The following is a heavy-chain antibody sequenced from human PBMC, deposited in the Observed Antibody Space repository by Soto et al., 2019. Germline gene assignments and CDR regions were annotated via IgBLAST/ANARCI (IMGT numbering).Heavy chain of an antibody. V-gene: IGHV3-53*01. CDR2: IYSGGST. CDR1: GFTVSSNY. D-gene: IGHD6-13*01. Sequence: EVQLVESGGGLIQPGGSLRLSCAASGFTVSSNYMSWVRQAPGKGLEWVSVIYSGGSTYYADSVKGRFTISRDNSKNTLYLPMNSLRAEDTAVYYCASGNSSSWPYYYYYYGMDVWGQGTTVTVSS. CDR3: ASGNSSSWPYYYYYYGMDV. J-gene: IGHJ6*02.